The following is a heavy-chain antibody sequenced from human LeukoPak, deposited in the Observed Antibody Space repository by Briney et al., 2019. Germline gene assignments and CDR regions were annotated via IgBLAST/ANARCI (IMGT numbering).Heavy chain of an antibody. CDR2: IYYSGST. J-gene: IGHJ4*02. CDR1: GGSISSSSYY. D-gene: IGHD3-22*01. CDR3: ARDNDYYDSRRPFDY. V-gene: IGHV4-39*07. Sequence: SETLSLTCTVSGGSISSSSYYWGWIRQPPGKGLEWIGSIYYSGSTYYNPSLKSRVTISVDTSKNQFSLKLSSVTAADTAVYYCARDNDYYDSRRPFDYWGQGTLVTVSS.